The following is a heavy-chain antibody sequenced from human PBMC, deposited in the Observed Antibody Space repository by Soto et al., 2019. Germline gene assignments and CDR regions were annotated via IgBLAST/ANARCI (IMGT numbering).Heavy chain of an antibody. Sequence: QVQLVQSGAEVKKPGASVKVSCKASGYPFSSIGISWVRQAPGQGLEWMGWISPYNRNTYYAQRLQGRVTMTTDTSTSIAYMELRSLRSDDTAVYFCARDLDGSGNYYTDYWGQGTLVTVSS. J-gene: IGHJ4*02. CDR2: ISPYNRNT. V-gene: IGHV1-18*01. CDR3: ARDLDGSGNYYTDY. D-gene: IGHD3-10*01. CDR1: GYPFSSIG.